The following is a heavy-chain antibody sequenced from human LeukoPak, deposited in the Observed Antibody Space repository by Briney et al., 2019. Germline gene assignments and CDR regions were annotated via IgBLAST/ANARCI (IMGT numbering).Heavy chain of an antibody. Sequence: SVKVSCKASGGTFSSYAISWVRRAPGQGLEWMGRIIPILGIANYAQKFQGRVTITADKSTSTAYMELSSLRSEDTAVYYCARSEGTYYYDSSGYAFDYWGQGTLVTVSS. D-gene: IGHD3-22*01. V-gene: IGHV1-69*04. CDR3: ARSEGTYYYDSSGYAFDY. J-gene: IGHJ4*02. CDR2: IIPILGIA. CDR1: GGTFSSYA.